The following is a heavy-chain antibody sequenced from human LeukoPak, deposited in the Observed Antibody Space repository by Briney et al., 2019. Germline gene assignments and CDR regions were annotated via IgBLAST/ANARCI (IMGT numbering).Heavy chain of an antibody. CDR3: AKEAGGWPTHALDY. CDR2: ITGSGGST. V-gene: IGHV3-23*01. D-gene: IGHD6-19*01. J-gene: IGHJ4*02. Sequence: QPGGFLRLSCAASGFTFSSFAVTWVRQAPGKGLEWVSTITGSGGSTYYADSVKGRFTISRDNSKNTLYLQMNSLRAEDTAVYYCAKEAGGWPTHALDYWGQGTLVTVSS. CDR1: GFTFSSFA.